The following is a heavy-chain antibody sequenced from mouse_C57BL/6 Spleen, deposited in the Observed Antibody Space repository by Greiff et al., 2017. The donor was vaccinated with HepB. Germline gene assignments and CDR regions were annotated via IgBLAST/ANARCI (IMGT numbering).Heavy chain of an antibody. CDR1: GYSFTSYY. CDR2: IYPGSGNT. D-gene: IGHD2-4*01. CDR3: ARYYYDYGGVFDY. J-gene: IGHJ2*01. Sequence: VQLQQSGPELVKPGASVKISCKASGYSFTSYYIHWVKQRPGQGLEWIGWIYPGSGNTKYNEKFKGKATLTADTSSSTAYMQLSSLTSEDSAVYYCARYYYDYGGVFDYWGQGTTLTVSS. V-gene: IGHV1-66*01.